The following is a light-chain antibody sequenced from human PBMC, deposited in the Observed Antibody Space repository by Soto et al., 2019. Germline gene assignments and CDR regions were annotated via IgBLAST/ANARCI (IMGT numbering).Light chain of an antibody. J-gene: IGKJ3*01. CDR3: QQYGSSTGVT. Sequence: ETVLTQSPGTLSLSPGESATLSCRASQTVSSKYLAWYQQKPGQAPRLLIYGTSSRATGIPDRFSGSGSGTDFTLTISRREPEDFAVYYCQQYGSSTGVTFGPGTKVDIK. V-gene: IGKV3-20*01. CDR1: QTVSSKY. CDR2: GTS.